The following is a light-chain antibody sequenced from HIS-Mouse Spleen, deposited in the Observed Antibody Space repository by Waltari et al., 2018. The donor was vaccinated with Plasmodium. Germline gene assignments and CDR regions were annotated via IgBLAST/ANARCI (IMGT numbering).Light chain of an antibody. J-gene: IGLJ3*02. V-gene: IGLV1-40*01. CDR1: SSNIGEGHD. Sequence: QSVLTQPPSVSGAPGQRVTIPCTGSSSNIGEGHDVHWYQQLPGTAPKLLIYGNSNRPSGVPDRFSGSKSGTSASLAITGLQAEDEADYYCQSYDSSLSGSMFGGGTKLTVL. CDR2: GNS. CDR3: QSYDSSLSGSM.